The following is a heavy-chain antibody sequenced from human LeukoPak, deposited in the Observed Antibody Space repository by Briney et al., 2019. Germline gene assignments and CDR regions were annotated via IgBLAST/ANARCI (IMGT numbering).Heavy chain of an antibody. CDR3: ATLRAFYYDSSQRGDY. Sequence: GGSLRLSCAASGFTFSNYVMNWVRQAPGKGLEWVSAISGPGGGTYYADSLKGRFTISRDNSKNTLYLQMNSLRAEDTAVYYCATLRAFYYDSSQRGDYWGQGTLVTVSS. CDR2: ISGPGGGT. V-gene: IGHV3-23*01. D-gene: IGHD3-22*01. CDR1: GFTFSNYV. J-gene: IGHJ4*02.